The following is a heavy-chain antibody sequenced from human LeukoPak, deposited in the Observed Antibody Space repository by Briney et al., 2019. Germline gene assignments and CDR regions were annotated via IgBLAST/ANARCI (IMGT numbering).Heavy chain of an antibody. CDR1: GFTFSNYA. Sequence: GSLRLSCAVSGFTFSNYAMTWIRQPPGKGLEWIGEINHSGSTNYNPSLKSRVTISVDTSKNQFSLKLSSVTAADTAVYYCARQDGSQYYDFWSGYYQPYNWFDPWGQGTLVTVSS. V-gene: IGHV4-34*01. CDR3: ARQDGSQYYDFWSGYYQPYNWFDP. J-gene: IGHJ5*02. CDR2: INHSGST. D-gene: IGHD3-3*01.